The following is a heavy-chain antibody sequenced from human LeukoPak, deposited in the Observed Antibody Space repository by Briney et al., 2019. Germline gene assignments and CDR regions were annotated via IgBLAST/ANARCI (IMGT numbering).Heavy chain of an antibody. D-gene: IGHD3-10*01. J-gene: IGHJ4*02. CDR1: GFTFSTYS. V-gene: IGHV3-48*02. CDR3: ARDDVGFGEWPDY. Sequence: GGSLRLSCAASGFTFSTYSMNWVRQAPGQGLEWISYISSSTTTIYYADSVKGRFTISRDNAQNSLYLQMTSLRDEDTAVYYCARDDVGFGEWPDYWGQGTLVTVSS. CDR2: ISSSTTTI.